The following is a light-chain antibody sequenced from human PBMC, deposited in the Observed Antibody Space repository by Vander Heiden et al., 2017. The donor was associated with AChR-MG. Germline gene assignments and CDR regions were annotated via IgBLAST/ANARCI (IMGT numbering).Light chain of an antibody. CDR1: SSNIGSNT. V-gene: IGLV1-44*01. Sequence: QSVLTQPPSASGTPGQRVTISCSGSSSNIGSNTVNWYQQVPGTAPKLLIYTNSQRPSGVPDRFSGSKSGTSASLAISGLQSEDEADYYCAAWDDSLNGGVFGGGTKLT. CDR2: TNS. CDR3: AAWDDSLNGGV. J-gene: IGLJ2*01.